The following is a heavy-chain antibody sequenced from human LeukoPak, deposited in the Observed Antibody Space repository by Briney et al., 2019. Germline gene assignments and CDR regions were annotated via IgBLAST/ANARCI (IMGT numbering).Heavy chain of an antibody. D-gene: IGHD2-2*01. J-gene: IGHJ5*02. CDR3: ARGIVVVPAARYWDWFDP. CDR2: IIPIFGTA. CDR1: GGTFSSYA. Sequence: ASVKVSCKASGGTFSSYAISWVRQAPGQGLEWMGGIIPIFGTANYAQKFQGRVTITADESTSTAYMELSSLRSEDTAVYYCARGIVVVPAARYWDWFDPWGQGTLVTVSS. V-gene: IGHV1-69*13.